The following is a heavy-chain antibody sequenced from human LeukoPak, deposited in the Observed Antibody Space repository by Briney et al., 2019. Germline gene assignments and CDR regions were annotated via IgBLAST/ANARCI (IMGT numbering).Heavy chain of an antibody. V-gene: IGHV1-18*01. CDR1: GYTFTSYG. CDR2: ISAYNGNT. Sequence: ASVCDSRKASGYTFTSYGISWVRQAPGQGLEWMGWISAYNGNTNYAQKLQGRVTMTTDKSTSTAYMELRSLRSDDTAVYYCARDLGAVAGTAAYFDYWGQETPVIISS. D-gene: IGHD6-19*01. CDR3: ARDLGAVAGTAAYFDY. J-gene: IGHJ4*03.